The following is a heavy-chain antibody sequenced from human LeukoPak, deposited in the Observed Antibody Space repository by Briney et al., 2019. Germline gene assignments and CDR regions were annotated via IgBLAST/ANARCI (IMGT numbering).Heavy chain of an antibody. J-gene: IGHJ4*02. D-gene: IGHD3-16*01. CDR2: ISSSSSYI. CDR3: ARRPRGGTEGDY. Sequence: PGGSLRLSCAASGFTFSSYSMNWVRQAPGKWLEWVSSISSSSSYIYYADSVKGRFTISRDNAKNSLYLQMNSLRAEDTAVYYCARRPRGGTEGDYWGQGTLVTVSS. CDR1: GFTFSSYS. V-gene: IGHV3-21*01.